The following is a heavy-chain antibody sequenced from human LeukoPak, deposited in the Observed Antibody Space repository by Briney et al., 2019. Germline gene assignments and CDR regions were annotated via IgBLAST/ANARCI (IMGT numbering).Heavy chain of an antibody. CDR1: GFTFSSYS. CDR2: ISSSSSTI. Sequence: GGSLRLSCAASGFTFSSYSMNWVRQAPGKGLEWVSYISSSSSTIYYADSVKGRFTISRDNAKNSLYLQMNSLRAEDTAVYYCARDHLDWGSNWFDPWGQGTLVTVSS. V-gene: IGHV3-48*04. CDR3: ARDHLDWGSNWFDP. D-gene: IGHD3/OR15-3a*01. J-gene: IGHJ5*02.